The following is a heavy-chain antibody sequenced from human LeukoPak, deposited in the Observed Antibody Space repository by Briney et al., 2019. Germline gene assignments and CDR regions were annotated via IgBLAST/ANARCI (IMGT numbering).Heavy chain of an antibody. Sequence: GGSLRLSCAASGFTFSSYEMNWVRQAPGEGLERVSYISSSGSTIYYADSVKGRFTISRDNAKNSLYLQMNSLRAEDTAVYYCARAIAAAGMDYWGQGTLVTVSS. J-gene: IGHJ4*02. CDR2: ISSSGSTI. D-gene: IGHD6-13*01. CDR3: ARAIAAAGMDY. V-gene: IGHV3-48*03. CDR1: GFTFSSYE.